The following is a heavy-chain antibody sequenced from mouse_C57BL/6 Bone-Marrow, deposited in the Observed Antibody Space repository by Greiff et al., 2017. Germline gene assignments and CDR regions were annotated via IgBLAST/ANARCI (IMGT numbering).Heavy chain of an antibody. CDR1: GFTFSDYG. V-gene: IGHV5-15*04. Sequence: EVKLVESGGGLVQPGGSLKLSCAASGFTFSDYGMAWVRQAPRKGPEWVAFISNLAYSIYYADTVTGRFTISRENAKNTLYLEMSSLRSEDTAMYYCARRGPTYYAMDYWGQGTSVTVSS. D-gene: IGHD2-10*01. CDR3: ARRGPTYYAMDY. J-gene: IGHJ4*01. CDR2: ISNLAYSI.